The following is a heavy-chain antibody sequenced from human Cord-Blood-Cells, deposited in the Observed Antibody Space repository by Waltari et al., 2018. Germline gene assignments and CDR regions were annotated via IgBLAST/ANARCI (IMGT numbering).Heavy chain of an antibody. V-gene: IGHV4-34*01. J-gene: IGHJ5*02. D-gene: IGHD2-2*02. CDR2: INHSGST. CDR3: ARVDCSSTSCYKNWFDP. Sequence: QVQLQQWGAGLLKPSEPLSLPCAFDGGSFSGYYWRWIRQPPGKGLEWIGEINHSGSTNYNPSLKSRVTISVDTSKNQFSLKLSSVTAADTAVYYCARVDCSSTSCYKNWFDPWGQGTLVTVSS. CDR1: GGSFSGYY.